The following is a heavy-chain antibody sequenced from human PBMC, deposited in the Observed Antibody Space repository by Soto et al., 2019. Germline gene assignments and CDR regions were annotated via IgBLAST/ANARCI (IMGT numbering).Heavy chain of an antibody. CDR2: INPGGREK. V-gene: IGHV3-7*01. Sequence: VQLVESGGGVVQPGRSLRLSCAASGFIFSTYAMHWVRQAPGKGLEWVANINPGGREKNYVNSVKGRFSISRDDAERSHHLQMNSLRAEDTAVYYCAKYGAGNYGAYALDIWGQGTMVTVSS. J-gene: IGHJ3*02. CDR1: GFIFSTYA. D-gene: IGHD3-10*01. CDR3: AKYGAGNYGAYALDI.